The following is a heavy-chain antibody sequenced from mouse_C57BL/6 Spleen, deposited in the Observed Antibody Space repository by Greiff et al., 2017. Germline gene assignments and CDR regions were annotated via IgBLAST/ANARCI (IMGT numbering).Heavy chain of an antibody. CDR3: ARPFITTVENAMDY. J-gene: IGHJ4*01. V-gene: IGHV1-80*01. Sequence: QVTLKESGAELVKPGASVKISCKASGYAFSSYWMNWVKQRPGKGLEWIGQIYPGDGDTNYNGKFKGKATLTADKSSSTAYMQLSSLTSEDSAVXYCARPFITTVENAMDYWGQGTSVTVSS. D-gene: IGHD1-1*01. CDR2: IYPGDGDT. CDR1: GYAFSSYW.